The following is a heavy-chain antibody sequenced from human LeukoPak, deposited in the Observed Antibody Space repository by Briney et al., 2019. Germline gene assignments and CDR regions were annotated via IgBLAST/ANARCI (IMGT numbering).Heavy chain of an antibody. Sequence: KTGGSLRLSCAASGFTFGDYYMSWIRQAPGKGLEWVSYISSSGSTIYYADSVKGRFTISRDNAKNPLYLQMNSLRAEDTAVYYCARASGGAYYFDYWGQGTLVTVSS. CDR3: ARASGGAYYFDY. D-gene: IGHD2-15*01. CDR1: GFTFGDYY. CDR2: ISSSGSTI. V-gene: IGHV3-11*01. J-gene: IGHJ4*02.